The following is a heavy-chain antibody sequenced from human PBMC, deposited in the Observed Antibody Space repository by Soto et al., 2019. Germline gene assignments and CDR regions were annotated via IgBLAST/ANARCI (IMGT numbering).Heavy chain of an antibody. CDR1: GFTFSRYG. CDR2: ISYDGNNK. V-gene: IGHV3-30*18. CDR3: AKDLNDDVWSGYGWVYYYAREV. J-gene: IGHJ6*02. Sequence: QVQLVESGGGVGQPGRSLRLSCAASGFTFSRYGMHWVRQAPGKGLERLAVISYDGNNKHYEDSVKGRFNISRDNSKHSLYLQMNSRRADDTAVYYCAKDLNDDVWSGYGWVYYYAREVCGQGTTVTVSS. D-gene: IGHD3-3*01.